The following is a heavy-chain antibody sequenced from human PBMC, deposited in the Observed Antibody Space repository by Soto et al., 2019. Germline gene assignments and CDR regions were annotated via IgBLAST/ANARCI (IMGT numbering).Heavy chain of an antibody. J-gene: IGHJ4*02. CDR1: GYTFTTYT. Sequence: QVQLVQSGAEVKKPGASVKVSCKASGYTFTTYTIHWVRQAPGQRLEFMGWINAANGATNLSQTFQGRVTMTRDTSANTAYMDLSSLRSDDTAVYFCARVSFETSGFADFWGQGTLVTVSS. V-gene: IGHV1-3*01. D-gene: IGHD3-22*01. CDR2: INAANGAT. CDR3: ARVSFETSGFADF.